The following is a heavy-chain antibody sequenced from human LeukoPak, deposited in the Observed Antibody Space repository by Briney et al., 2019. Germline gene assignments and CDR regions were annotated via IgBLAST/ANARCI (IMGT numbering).Heavy chain of an antibody. J-gene: IGHJ5*02. Sequence: GASVKVSCEASGGTFSSYAISWVRQAPGQGLEWMGGIIPIFGTANYAQKFQGRVTITADESTSTAYMELSSLRSEDTAVYYCARGPYCSGGSCRWYNWFDPWGQGTLVTVSS. CDR2: IIPIFGTA. V-gene: IGHV1-69*13. CDR3: ARGPYCSGGSCRWYNWFDP. CDR1: GGTFSSYA. D-gene: IGHD2-15*01.